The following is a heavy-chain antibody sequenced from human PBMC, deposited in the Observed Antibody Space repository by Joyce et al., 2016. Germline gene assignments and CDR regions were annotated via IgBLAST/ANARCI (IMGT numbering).Heavy chain of an antibody. CDR2: IYPGGSRT. V-gene: IGHV5-51*01. CDR1: GFSFNGYW. D-gene: IGHD2-21*01. CDR3: ARVISHSHFDT. J-gene: IGHJ4*02. Sequence: EVQLVQSGAEVQKPGESLKISWKSSGFSFNGYWIAWVRQMPEKCLEWMGNIYPGGSRTRYSPSFQGQVTISADKSINTAYLHWSSLKASDTAIYYCARVISHSHFDTWGQGTLVTVSS.